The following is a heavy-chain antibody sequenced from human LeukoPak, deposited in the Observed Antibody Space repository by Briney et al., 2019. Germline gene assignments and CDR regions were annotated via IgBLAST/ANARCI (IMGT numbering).Heavy chain of an antibody. CDR2: ISGNSYYI. Sequence: GGSLRLSCAASGFTFSSYSMNWVRQAPGKGLEWVSSISGNSYYIYYADSVKGRFTISRDNAKNSLYLQMNSLRAEATAVYYWARNPPPNYYDSSGVDYWGQGTLVTVSS. CDR1: GFTFSSYS. J-gene: IGHJ4*02. CDR3: ARNPPPNYYDSSGVDY. V-gene: IGHV3-21*01. D-gene: IGHD3-22*01.